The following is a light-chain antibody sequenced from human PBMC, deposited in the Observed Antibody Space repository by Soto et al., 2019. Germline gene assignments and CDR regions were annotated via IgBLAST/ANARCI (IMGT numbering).Light chain of an antibody. V-gene: IGKV3-20*01. CDR2: AAS. J-gene: IGKJ2*01. CDR1: QSVSNNY. Sequence: EIVLTQSTGTLSLSPGERATLSCRTSQSVSNNYLAWYQQKPGQTPRLLIYAASSRATGVPDRFSGSGSGRDFTLTVSRLEPEDFAVFYCQQYGNSPFTFGPGTKVEIK. CDR3: QQYGNSPFT.